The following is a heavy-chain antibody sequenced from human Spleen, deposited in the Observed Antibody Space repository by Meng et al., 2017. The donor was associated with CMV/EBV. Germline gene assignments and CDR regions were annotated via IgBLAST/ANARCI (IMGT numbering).Heavy chain of an antibody. J-gene: IGHJ4*02. D-gene: IGHD6-13*01. CDR2: IYSGAIAT. CDR3: AKKGDNSWVFDY. V-gene: IGHV3-23*03. Sequence: CAASGFTFSSYAMSWVRQAPGKGLERVSTIYSGAIATYYADSVKGRFTISRDNSKNTVSLQMNSLRAEDTAVYYCAKKGDNSWVFDYWGQGTLVTVSS. CDR1: GFTFSSYA.